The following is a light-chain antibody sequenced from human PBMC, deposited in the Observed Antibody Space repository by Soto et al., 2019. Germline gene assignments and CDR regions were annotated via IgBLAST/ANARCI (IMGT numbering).Light chain of an antibody. V-gene: IGKV3D-20*02. CDR1: QSVSSSY. J-gene: IGKJ5*01. CDR2: GAS. Sequence: EIVLTQSPGTLSLSPGERATLSCRASQSVSSSYLAWYQQKPGQAPRLLIYGASTRATSFPARFSGSGSGTDFTLTISSLEPEDFAVYYCQQRSNWPPVITFGQGTRLEIK. CDR3: QQRSNWPPVIT.